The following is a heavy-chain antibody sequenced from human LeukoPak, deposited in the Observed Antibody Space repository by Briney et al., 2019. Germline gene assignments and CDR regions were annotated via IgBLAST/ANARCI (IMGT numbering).Heavy chain of an antibody. CDR1: GYTFTGYY. Sequence: GASVKASCKASGYTFTGYYMHWVRQAPGQGLEWMGWINPNSGGTNYAQKFQGRVTMTRDTSISTAYMELSRLRSDDTAVYYCARVVKPLWEATVTPLHYWGQGTLVTVSS. V-gene: IGHV1-2*02. J-gene: IGHJ4*02. D-gene: IGHD4-11*01. CDR3: ARVVKPLWEATVTPLHY. CDR2: INPNSGGT.